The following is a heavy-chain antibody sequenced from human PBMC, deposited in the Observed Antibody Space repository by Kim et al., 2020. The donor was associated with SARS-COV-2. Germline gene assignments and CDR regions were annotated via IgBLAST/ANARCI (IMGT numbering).Heavy chain of an antibody. Sequence: YYTPALKSRVTIAVDTSKNQFSLKLSSVTAADTAVYYCARESNPREGFDYWGQGTLVTVSS. D-gene: IGHD4-4*01. CDR3: ARESNPREGFDY. J-gene: IGHJ4*02. V-gene: IGHV4-31*02.